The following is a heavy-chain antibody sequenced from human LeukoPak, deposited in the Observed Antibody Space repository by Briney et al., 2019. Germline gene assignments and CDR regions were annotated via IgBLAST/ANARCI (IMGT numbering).Heavy chain of an antibody. CDR1: GGSFSGYY. J-gene: IGHJ5*02. Sequence: PSETLSLTCAVYGGSFSGYYWSWIRQPPGKGLEWIGYIYYSGSTNYNPSLKSRVTISVDTSKNQFSLKLSSVTAADTAVYYCARVEYQLLPQGFDPWGQGTLVTVSS. V-gene: IGHV4-59*01. CDR2: IYYSGST. D-gene: IGHD2-2*01. CDR3: ARVEYQLLPQGFDP.